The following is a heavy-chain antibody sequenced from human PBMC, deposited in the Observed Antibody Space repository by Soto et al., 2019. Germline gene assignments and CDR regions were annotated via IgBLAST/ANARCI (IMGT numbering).Heavy chain of an antibody. J-gene: IGHJ5*02. Sequence: QVQLVQSGAEVKKPGASVKVSCKASGYTFTGYYMHWVRQAPGQGLEWMGWINPNSGGTNYAQKFQGRVTMTRETSISKAHMELSRLRSDDTAVYYCARVLIHNWNWFDPWGQGTLVTVSS. CDR2: INPNSGGT. CDR1: GYTFTGYY. V-gene: IGHV1-2*02. D-gene: IGHD1-20*01. CDR3: ARVLIHNWNWFDP.